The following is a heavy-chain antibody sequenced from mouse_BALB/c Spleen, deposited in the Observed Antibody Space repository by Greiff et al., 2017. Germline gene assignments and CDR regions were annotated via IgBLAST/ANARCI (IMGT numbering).Heavy chain of an antibody. D-gene: IGHD2-3*01. V-gene: IGHV2-2*02. CDR3: AKKGFYDGYYNAMDY. CDR2: IWSGGST. CDR1: GFSLTSYG. J-gene: IGHJ4*01. Sequence: QVQLQQSGPGLVQPSQSLSITCTVSGFSLTSYGVHWVRQSPGKGLEWLGVIWSGGSTDYNAAFISRLSISKDNSKSQVFFKMNSLQANDTAIYYCAKKGFYDGYYNAMDYWGQGTSVTVSS.